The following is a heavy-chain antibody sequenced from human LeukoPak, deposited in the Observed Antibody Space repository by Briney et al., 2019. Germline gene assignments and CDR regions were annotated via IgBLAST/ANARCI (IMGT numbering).Heavy chain of an antibody. J-gene: IGHJ4*02. V-gene: IGHV3-11*04. CDR1: GFTFSDYY. CDR3: ARASPFRGSGSYFQG. D-gene: IGHD3-10*01. CDR2: NSSSGSTI. Sequence: GGSLITSCAASGFTFSDYYRCWIRQAPGKVVGLVSYNSSSGSTIYYADSVKGRFTISRDNAKNSLYLQMNRLRAEDTAVYYCARASPFRGSGSYFQGWGQGTLVTVSS.